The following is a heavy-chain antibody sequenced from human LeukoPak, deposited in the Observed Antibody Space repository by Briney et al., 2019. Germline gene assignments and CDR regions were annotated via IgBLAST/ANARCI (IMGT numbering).Heavy chain of an antibody. CDR3: AKDSRKYCSTTSCYGGTNFDY. V-gene: IGHV3-30*02. CDR1: GFTFNKYG. CDR2: IRYDGSNK. J-gene: IGHJ4*02. Sequence: GGSLRLSCAASGFTFNKYGMHWVRQAPGKGLEWVAFIRYDGSNKYYADSVKGRITVSRDNSKNTLYLQMNSLRPEDTAVYYCAKDSRKYCSTTSCYGGTNFDYWGQETLVTVSS. D-gene: IGHD2-2*01.